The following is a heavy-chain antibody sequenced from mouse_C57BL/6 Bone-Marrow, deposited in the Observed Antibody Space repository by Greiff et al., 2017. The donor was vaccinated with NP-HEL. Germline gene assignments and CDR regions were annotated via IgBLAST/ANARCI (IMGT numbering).Heavy chain of an antibody. J-gene: IGHJ2*01. CDR3: ARGTGTGYYFDY. V-gene: IGHV15-2*01. CDR1: DSEVFPIAY. D-gene: IGHD4-1*01. CDR2: ILPSIGRT. Sequence: VQLQQSGSELRSPGSSVKLSCKDFDSEVFPIAYMSWVRQKPGHGFEWIGGILPSIGRTIYGEKFEDKATLDADTLSNTAYLELNSLTSEDSAIYYCARGTGTGYYFDYWGQGTTLTVSS.